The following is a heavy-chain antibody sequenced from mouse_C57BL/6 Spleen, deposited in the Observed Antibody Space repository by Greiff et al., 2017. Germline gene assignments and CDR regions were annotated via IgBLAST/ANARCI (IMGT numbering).Heavy chain of an antibody. V-gene: IGHV1-80*01. CDR2: IYPGDGDT. D-gene: IGHD2-1*01. CDR3: AREDGNYEYFDV. Sequence: VQLQQSGAELVKPGASVKISCKASGYAFSSYWMNWVKQRPGKGLEWIGQIYPGDGDTNYNGKFKGKATLTADKSSSTAYMQLSSLTSEDSAVYFCAREDGNYEYFDVWGTGTTVTVSS. J-gene: IGHJ1*03. CDR1: GYAFSSYW.